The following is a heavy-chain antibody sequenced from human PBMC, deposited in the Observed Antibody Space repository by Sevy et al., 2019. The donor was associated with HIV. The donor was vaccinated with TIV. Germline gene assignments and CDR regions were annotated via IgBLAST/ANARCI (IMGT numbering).Heavy chain of an antibody. D-gene: IGHD2-8*02. CDR1: GGSISNYY. V-gene: IGHV4-59*01. CDR3: ARDPRVHWWIFYFDS. Sequence: SETLSLTCTVSGGSISNYYWSWIRQSPGKGLEWVGYISYPGSTNYNPSLKSRLTISLDTSRNQFSLKQSSVTAADTAIYYWARDPRVHWWIFYFDSWGQGTPVTVSS. CDR2: ISYPGST. J-gene: IGHJ4*02.